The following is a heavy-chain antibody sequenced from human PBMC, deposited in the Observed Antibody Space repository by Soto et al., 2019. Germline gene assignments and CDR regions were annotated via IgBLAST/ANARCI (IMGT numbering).Heavy chain of an antibody. CDR1: GGSVSSGDFF. J-gene: IGHJ6*02. V-gene: IGHV4-61*08. CDR2: IYYSGST. Sequence: LSLTCTVSGGSVSSGDFFWSWLRQSPGKRLEWIAYIYYSGSTNYNPSLKSRATISVDTSKSQVSLTLTSMTAADAALYYCARSPNYFYYGFDVWGQGTAVTFSS. CDR3: ARSPNYFYYGFDV. D-gene: IGHD3-10*01.